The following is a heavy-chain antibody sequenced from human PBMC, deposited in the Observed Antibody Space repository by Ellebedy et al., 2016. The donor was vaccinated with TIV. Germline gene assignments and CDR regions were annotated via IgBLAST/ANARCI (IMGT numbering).Heavy chain of an antibody. CDR2: IYHSGST. J-gene: IGHJ4*02. CDR1: GYSISSGYY. CDR3: ARDGGATGLDY. D-gene: IGHD1-26*01. Sequence: SETLSLXXTVSGYSISSGYYWGWIRQPPGKGLEWIGYIYHSGSTYYNPSLKSRVTISVDRSKNQFSLKLSSVTAADTAVYYCARDGGATGLDYWGQGTLVTVSS. V-gene: IGHV4-38-2*02.